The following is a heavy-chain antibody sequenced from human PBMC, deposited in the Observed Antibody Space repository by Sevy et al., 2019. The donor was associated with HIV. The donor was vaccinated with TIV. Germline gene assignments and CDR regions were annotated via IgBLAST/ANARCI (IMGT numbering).Heavy chain of an antibody. CDR1: GFTFSDYF. Sequence: GGSLRLSCAASGFTFSDYFMSWIRQAPGKGLEWVSYISTSRSAIEYADSVKGRFTISRDNAKSSLYLQMNSLRAEDTVVYYCTRDNFWSGYYKGFDYWGQGILVTVSS. CDR2: ISTSRSAI. D-gene: IGHD3-3*01. V-gene: IGHV3-11*04. J-gene: IGHJ4*02. CDR3: TRDNFWSGYYKGFDY.